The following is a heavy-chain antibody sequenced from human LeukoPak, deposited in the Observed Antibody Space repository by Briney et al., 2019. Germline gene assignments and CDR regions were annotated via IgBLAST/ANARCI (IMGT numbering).Heavy chain of an antibody. V-gene: IGHV3-33*01. CDR3: ARSVAGRGVIAATYYYYGMDV. J-gene: IGHJ6*02. Sequence: GRSLRLSCAASGFTFSSYGMHWVRQAPGKGLEWVAGIWYDGSNKYYADSVKGRFTIPRDNSKNTLYLQMNSLRAEDTAVYYCARSVAGRGVIAATYYYYGMDVWGQGTTVTVSS. D-gene: IGHD3-10*01. CDR2: IWYDGSNK. CDR1: GFTFSSYG.